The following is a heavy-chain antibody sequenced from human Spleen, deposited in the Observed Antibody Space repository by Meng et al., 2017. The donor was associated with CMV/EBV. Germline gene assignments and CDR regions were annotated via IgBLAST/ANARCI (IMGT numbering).Heavy chain of an antibody. J-gene: IGHJ4*02. D-gene: IGHD3-3*01. V-gene: IGHV4-59*01. Sequence: SETLSLTCTVSGGSISSYYWSWIRQPPGKGLEWIGYIYYSGSTNYNPSLKSRVTISVDTSKNQFSLKLSSVTAADTAVYYCFSMHFGMVTYWGQGTLVTVSS. CDR2: IYYSGST. CDR3: FSMHFGMVTY. CDR1: GGSISSYY.